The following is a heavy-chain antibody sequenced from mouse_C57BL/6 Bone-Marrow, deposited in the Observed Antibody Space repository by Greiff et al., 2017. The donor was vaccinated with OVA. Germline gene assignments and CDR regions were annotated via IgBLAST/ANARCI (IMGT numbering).Heavy chain of an antibody. D-gene: IGHD1-1*01. J-gene: IGHJ3*01. CDR1: GFNIKDDY. CDR3: TPYYYGSRRAWLAD. V-gene: IGHV14-4*01. Sequence: EVQLQQSGAELVRPGASVKLSCTASGFNIKDDYMHWVKQRPEQGLAWIGWIDPENGDTEYASKFQGKATITADTSSNTAYPQLSSLTSEDTAVDDCTPYYYGSRRAWLADWGQGTLVTVSA. CDR2: IDPENGDT.